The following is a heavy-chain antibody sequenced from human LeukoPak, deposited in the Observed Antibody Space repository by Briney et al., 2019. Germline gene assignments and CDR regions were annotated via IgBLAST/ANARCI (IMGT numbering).Heavy chain of an antibody. V-gene: IGHV4-34*01. CDR2: INHSGST. J-gene: IGHJ4*02. Sequence: SETLSLTCAVYGGSFSGYYWSWIRQPPGKGLEWIGEINHSGSTNYNPSLKSRVTISVDTSKNQFSLKLSSVTAADTAVYYCARAPGHSSILFDYWGQGTLVTVSS. CDR1: GGSFSGYY. D-gene: IGHD6-13*01. CDR3: ARAPGHSSILFDY.